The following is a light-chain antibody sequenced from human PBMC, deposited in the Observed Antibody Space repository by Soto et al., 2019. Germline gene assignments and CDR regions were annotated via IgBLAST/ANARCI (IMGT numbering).Light chain of an antibody. CDR2: AAS. CDR1: QGISSY. CDR3: QQYYSYPQFT. V-gene: IGKV1-8*01. J-gene: IGKJ3*01. Sequence: AIRMTQSPSSLSASTGDRVTITCRASQGISSYLAWYQQKPGKAPKLLIYAASTLQSGVPSRFSGSGSGTDFTLTISCLQSEDFANYYCQQYYSYPQFTFGPGTKVDIK.